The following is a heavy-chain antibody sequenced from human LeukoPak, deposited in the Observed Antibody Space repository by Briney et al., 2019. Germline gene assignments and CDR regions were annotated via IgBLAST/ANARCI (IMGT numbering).Heavy chain of an antibody. CDR1: GFTFSSYG. V-gene: IGHV3-30*03. Sequence: GGSLRLSCAASGFTFSSYGMHWVRQAPGKGLEWVAVISYDGSNKYYADSVKGRFTISRDNSKNTLYLQMNSLRAEDTAVYYCARDRGATGYCSGGSCYSHFDYWGQGALVTVSS. D-gene: IGHD2-15*01. J-gene: IGHJ4*02. CDR2: ISYDGSNK. CDR3: ARDRGATGYCSGGSCYSHFDY.